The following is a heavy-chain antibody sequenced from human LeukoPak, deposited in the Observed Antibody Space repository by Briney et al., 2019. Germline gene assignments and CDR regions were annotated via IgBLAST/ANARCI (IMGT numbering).Heavy chain of an antibody. V-gene: IGHV5-51*01. CDR1: GYSFISYW. D-gene: IGHD2-15*01. J-gene: IGHJ5*02. CDR3: ARLLARRPGVVVVVAAAP. Sequence: GESLKISCKGSGYSFISYWIGWVRQMPGRGLEWMGIIYPGDSTTRYSPSFQGQVTISADKSISTAYLQWGSLKASDTAMYYCARLLARRPGVVVVVAAAPWGEGTLVTVSS. CDR2: IYPGDSTT.